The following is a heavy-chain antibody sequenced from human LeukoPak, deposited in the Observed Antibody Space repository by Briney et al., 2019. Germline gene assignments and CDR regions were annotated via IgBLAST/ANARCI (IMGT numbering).Heavy chain of an antibody. CDR2: IYYSGST. CDR1: GGSISSSSYY. D-gene: IGHD6-19*01. CDR3: ARKDLAVAGMSWFDP. J-gene: IGHJ5*02. V-gene: IGHV4-39*01. Sequence: SETLSLTCTVSGGSISSSSYYWGWIRQPPGKGLEWIGSIYYSGSTYYNPALKSRVTISVDTSKNQFSLKLSSVTAADTAVYYCARKDLAVAGMSWFDPWGQGTLVTVSS.